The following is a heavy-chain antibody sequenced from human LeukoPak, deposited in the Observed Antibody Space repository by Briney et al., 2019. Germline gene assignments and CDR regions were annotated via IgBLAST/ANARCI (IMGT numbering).Heavy chain of an antibody. J-gene: IGHJ3*02. CDR2: IYTGGST. CDR1: GGSISSGSFY. V-gene: IGHV4-61*02. CDR3: ARRPEGAFDI. Sequence: PSETLSLTCTVSGGSISSGSFYFNWVRQPAGKGLEWIGRIYTGGSTNYNPSLKSRVTMSVDTSNNQFSLKLSSVTAADTAVYYCARRPEGAFDIWGQGTMVTVSS.